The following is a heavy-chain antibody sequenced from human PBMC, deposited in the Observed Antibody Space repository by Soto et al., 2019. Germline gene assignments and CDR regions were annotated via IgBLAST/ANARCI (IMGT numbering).Heavy chain of an antibody. CDR1: GDSFSGYF. Sequence: PSETLSLTCAVHGDSFSGYFWTWIRQPPGKGPEWIAEITEGGTTNYSPSLKGRVSIAVDSSKRQFSLTLSSVTAADTAMYYCARGDDAMLSPNFDYWSQGSLVPSPQ. J-gene: IGHJ4*02. D-gene: IGHD1-1*01. V-gene: IGHV4-34*01. CDR2: ITEGGTT. CDR3: ARGDDAMLSPNFDY.